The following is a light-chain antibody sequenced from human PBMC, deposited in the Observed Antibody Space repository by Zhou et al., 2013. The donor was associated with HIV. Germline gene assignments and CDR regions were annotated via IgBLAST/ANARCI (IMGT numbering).Light chain of an antibody. Sequence: EIVMTQSPATLSVSPGERATLSCRASQSISSNLAWYQQKPGQAPRLLIYGASTRATDIPARFSGSGSGTEFTLTISSLLSEDFAVYYCQQYNNWPKTFGPRDQGGN. CDR2: GAS. J-gene: IGKJ1*01. CDR3: QQYNNWPKT. CDR1: QSISSN. V-gene: IGKV3-15*01.